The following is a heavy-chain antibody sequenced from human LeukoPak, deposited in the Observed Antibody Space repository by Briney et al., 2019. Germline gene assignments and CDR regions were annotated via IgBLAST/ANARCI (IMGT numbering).Heavy chain of an antibody. CDR1: GFTFSSYW. CDR2: IKQDGSEK. V-gene: IGHV3-7*01. Sequence: PGGSLRLSCVASGFTFSSYWMSWVRQAPGKGLEWVASIKQDGSEKFYVDSVKGRLTISKDNAKNSLYLQINSLRAEDTAVYYCAREDHSKYEYWGQGTLVTVSS. CDR3: AREDHSKYEY. D-gene: IGHD4-11*01. J-gene: IGHJ4*02.